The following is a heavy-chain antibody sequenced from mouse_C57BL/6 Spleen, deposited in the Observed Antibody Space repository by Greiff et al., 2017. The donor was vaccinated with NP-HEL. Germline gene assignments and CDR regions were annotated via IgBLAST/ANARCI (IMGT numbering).Heavy chain of an antibody. J-gene: IGHJ1*03. Sequence: EVQLQQSGPGLVKPSQSLSLTSSVPGYSITSGYYWNWIRQFPGNKLEWMGYISYDGSNNYNPSLKNRISITRDTSKNQFFLKLNSVTTEDTATYYCARGRYFDVWGTGTTVTVSS. CDR3: ARGRYFDV. V-gene: IGHV3-6*01. CDR1: GYSITSGYY. CDR2: ISYDGSN.